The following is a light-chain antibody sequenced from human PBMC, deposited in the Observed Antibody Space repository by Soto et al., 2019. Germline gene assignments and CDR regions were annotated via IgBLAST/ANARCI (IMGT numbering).Light chain of an antibody. CDR1: SSNIGAGYD. V-gene: IGLV1-40*01. CDR3: QSYDSSLSVVV. J-gene: IGLJ2*01. CDR2: GNS. Sequence: QSVLTQPPSVSGAPGQRGTISCTGSSSNIGAGYDVHWYQQLPGTAPKLLIYGNSNRPSGVPDRFSGSKSGTSASLAITGLQAEDEAYYYCQSYDSSLSVVVFGGGTKLTVL.